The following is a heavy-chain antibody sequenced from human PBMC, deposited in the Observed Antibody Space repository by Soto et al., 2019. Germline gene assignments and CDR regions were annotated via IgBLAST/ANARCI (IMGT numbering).Heavy chain of an antibody. CDR1: GGSISSGGYS. D-gene: IGHD3-10*01. CDR2: IYHSGST. Sequence: QLQLQESGSGLVKPSQTLSLTCAVSGGSISSGGYSWRWIRQPPGKGLEWIGYIYHSGSTYYNPSLKSRVTISVDRSKNQFSLKLSSVTAADTAVYYCAMSAHYYGSGSLDYWGQGTLVTVSS. V-gene: IGHV4-30-2*01. J-gene: IGHJ4*02. CDR3: AMSAHYYGSGSLDY.